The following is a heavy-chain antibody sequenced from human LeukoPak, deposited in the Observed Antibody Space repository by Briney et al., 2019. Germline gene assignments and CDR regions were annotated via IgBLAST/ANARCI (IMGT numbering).Heavy chain of an antibody. V-gene: IGHV5-51*01. CDR3: ARLNYFDRSGFFDS. CDR2: IYSGDSDT. J-gene: IGHJ4*02. D-gene: IGHD3-22*01. Sequence: GESLLRPCKASRHRFANFWIGWVRQMPGEGLKWMGIIYSGDSDTRYSPSFQGQVTISVDKSISTAYLQWSSLKASDTAMYYCARLNYFDRSGFFDSWGQGTLVTVAS. CDR1: RHRFANFW.